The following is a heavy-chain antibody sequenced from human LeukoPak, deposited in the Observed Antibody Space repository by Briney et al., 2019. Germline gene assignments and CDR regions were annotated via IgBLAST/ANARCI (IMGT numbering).Heavy chain of an antibody. V-gene: IGHV1-2*02. CDR1: GYTFTGYY. CDR2: INPNSGGT. D-gene: IGHD4-17*01. Sequence: ASVKVSCKASGYTFTGYYMHWVRQAPGQGLEWMGWINPNSGGTNYAQKFQGRVTMPSDTSISTAYMELSRLRSDDTAVYYCAREGNTVTTSSAGMDVWGQGTTVTVSS. CDR3: AREGNTVTTSSAGMDV. J-gene: IGHJ6*02.